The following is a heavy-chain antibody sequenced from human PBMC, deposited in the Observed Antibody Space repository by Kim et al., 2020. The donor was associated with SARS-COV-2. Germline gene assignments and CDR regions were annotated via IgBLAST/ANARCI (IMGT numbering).Heavy chain of an antibody. J-gene: IGHJ5*02. Sequence: LKGRVTISVDTSKNQFSLKLSSVTAADTAVYYCARHIGVRIAAAGNWFDPWGQGTLVTVSS. V-gene: IGHV4-39*01. D-gene: IGHD6-13*01. CDR3: ARHIGVRIAAAGNWFDP.